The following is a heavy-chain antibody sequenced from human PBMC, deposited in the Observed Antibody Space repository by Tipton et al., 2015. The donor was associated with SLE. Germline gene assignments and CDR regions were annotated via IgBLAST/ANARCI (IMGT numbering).Heavy chain of an antibody. Sequence: GLVKPSETLSLTCAVYGGSFSGYYWSWIRQPPGKGLEWIGEINHSGSTNYNPSLKSRVTITVDTSKNQFSLKLSSVTAADTAVYYCARDATIFGVVTFFDYWGQGTLVTVSS. V-gene: IGHV4-34*01. CDR1: GGSFSGYY. D-gene: IGHD3-3*01. CDR3: ARDATIFGVVTFFDY. CDR2: INHSGST. J-gene: IGHJ4*02.